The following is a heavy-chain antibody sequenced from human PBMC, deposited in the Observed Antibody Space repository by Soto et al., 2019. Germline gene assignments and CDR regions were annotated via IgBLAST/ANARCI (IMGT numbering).Heavy chain of an antibody. V-gene: IGHV2-5*02. CDR2: IYWDDDK. D-gene: IGHD6-19*01. CDR3: AHLASLGRGWYSPFAY. J-gene: IGHJ4*02. CDR1: GFSLATSGVA. Sequence: QITLKESGPTLVNPTQTLTLTCTFSGFSLATSGVAVGWIRQPPGKALEWLALIYWDDDKRYSPSLKSRLTITKDTSKNQVVLTMTNMDPVDTATYYCAHLASLGRGWYSPFAYWGLGALVTVSS.